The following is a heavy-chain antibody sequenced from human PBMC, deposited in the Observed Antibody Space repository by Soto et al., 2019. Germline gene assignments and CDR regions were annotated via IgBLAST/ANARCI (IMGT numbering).Heavy chain of an antibody. J-gene: IGHJ4*02. D-gene: IGHD3-9*01. CDR2: ISGSGGST. CDR3: AKDMDYDILTAVY. V-gene: IGHV3-23*01. CDR1: GFTFSSYA. Sequence: GESLKISCAASGFTFSSYAMSWVRQAPGKGLEWVSAISGSGGSTYYADSVKGRFTISRDNSKNTLYLQMNSLRAEDTAVYYCAKDMDYDILTAVYWGQGTLVTVSS.